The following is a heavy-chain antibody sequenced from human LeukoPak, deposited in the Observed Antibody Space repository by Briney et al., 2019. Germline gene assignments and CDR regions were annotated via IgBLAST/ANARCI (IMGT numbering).Heavy chain of an antibody. V-gene: IGHV1-3*01. CDR1: GYTFTSYA. Sequence: ASVKVSCKASGYTFTSYAMHWVRQAPGQRLEWMGWINAGNGNTKYSQKFQGRVTITRDTSASTAYMELSSLRSEDTAVYYCARMGIVVVPAASNRFDPWGQGTLVTVSS. J-gene: IGHJ5*02. CDR2: INAGNGNT. CDR3: ARMGIVVVPAASNRFDP. D-gene: IGHD2-2*01.